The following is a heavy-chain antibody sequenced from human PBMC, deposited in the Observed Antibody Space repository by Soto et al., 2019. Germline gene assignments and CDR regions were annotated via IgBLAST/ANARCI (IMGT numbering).Heavy chain of an antibody. CDR3: AREVTLFVGAIKTNYFDY. J-gene: IGHJ4*02. D-gene: IGHD1-26*01. Sequence: PGGSLRLSCAASGFTFDDYAMHWVRQVPGKGLEWVSGISYDSGAIGYADSVKGRFTISRDNSKNTLYLQLNSLRAEDTAVYYCAREVTLFVGAIKTNYFDYWGQGTLVTVSS. CDR1: GFTFDDYA. V-gene: IGHV3-9*01. CDR2: ISYDSGAI.